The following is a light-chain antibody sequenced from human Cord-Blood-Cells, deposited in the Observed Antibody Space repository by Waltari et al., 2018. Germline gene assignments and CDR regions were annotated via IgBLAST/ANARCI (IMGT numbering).Light chain of an antibody. V-gene: IGKV3-20*01. CDR1: QRVSSSY. CDR2: GAS. CDR3: QQYGSSLFT. Sequence: IVLTQPPGTLSFSPGERATLSCRASQRVSSSYLAWYQQKPGQAPRLLIYGASGRATGIPDRFSGSGSGTDFTLTISRLEPEDFAVYYCQQYGSSLFTFGPGTKVDIK. J-gene: IGKJ3*01.